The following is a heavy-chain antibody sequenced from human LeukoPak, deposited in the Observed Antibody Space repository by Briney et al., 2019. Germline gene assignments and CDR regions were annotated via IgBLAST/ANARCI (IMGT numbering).Heavy chain of an antibody. CDR1: GFTFSSYG. D-gene: IGHD1-26*01. Sequence: PGGSLRLSCAASGFTFSSYGMHWVRQAPGKGLEWGAVIWYDGSNKYYADSVKGRFTISRDNSKNTLYLQMNSLRAEDTAVYYCARDGPPSEWELLGPDYWGQGTLVTVSS. CDR3: ARDGPPSEWELLGPDY. V-gene: IGHV3-33*01. CDR2: IWYDGSNK. J-gene: IGHJ4*02.